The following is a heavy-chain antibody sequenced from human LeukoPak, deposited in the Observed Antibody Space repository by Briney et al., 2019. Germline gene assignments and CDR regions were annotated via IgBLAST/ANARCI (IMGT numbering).Heavy chain of an antibody. CDR3: ARGYSDSAVHFDY. CDR1: GFTFSSYA. V-gene: IGHV3-30-3*01. CDR2: ISYDGSNK. Sequence: GGSLRLSCAASGFTFSSYAMHWVRQAPGKGLGWVTVISYDGSNKYYAGSVKGRFTISRDNSKNTLYLQMNSLRPEDTAVYYCARGYSDSAVHFDYWGQGTLVTVSS. J-gene: IGHJ4*02. D-gene: IGHD3-10*01.